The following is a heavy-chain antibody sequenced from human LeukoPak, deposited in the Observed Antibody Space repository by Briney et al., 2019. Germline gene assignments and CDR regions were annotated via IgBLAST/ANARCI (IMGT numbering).Heavy chain of an antibody. CDR1: GFTFSNYA. D-gene: IGHD3-10*01. Sequence: GGSLRLSCAASGFTFSNYAMSWVRQAPGKGLEWVSTITYSGVTTYYADSVKGRFTISRDNPKNTLYLQMDSLRDEDTAVYYCAKVPYSDYGSGRPPFMDVWGHGTTVVISS. J-gene: IGHJ6*02. CDR2: ITYSGVTT. CDR3: AKVPYSDYGSGRPPFMDV. V-gene: IGHV3-23*01.